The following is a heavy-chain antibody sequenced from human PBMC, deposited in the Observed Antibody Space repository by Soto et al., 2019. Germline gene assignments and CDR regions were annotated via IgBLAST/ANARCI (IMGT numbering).Heavy chain of an antibody. Sequence: SETLSLTCTVSGGSISSYYWSWIRQPPGKGLEWIGYIYYSGSTNYNPSLKSRVTISVDTSKNQFSLKLSSVTAADTAVYYCARVQGYCSSTSCRPPTGWFVPWGQGTLVTVSS. D-gene: IGHD2-2*01. J-gene: IGHJ5*02. CDR3: ARVQGYCSSTSCRPPTGWFVP. CDR2: IYYSGST. V-gene: IGHV4-59*01. CDR1: GGSISSYY.